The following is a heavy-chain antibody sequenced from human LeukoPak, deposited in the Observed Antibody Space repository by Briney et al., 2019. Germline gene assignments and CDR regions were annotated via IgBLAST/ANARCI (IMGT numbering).Heavy chain of an antibody. CDR3: AKDDGDYEGGFDY. CDR1: GFTFSSYG. Sequence: GGSLRLSCAASGFTFSSYGMHWVRQAPGKGLEWVAVISYGGSNKYYADSVKGRFTISRDNSKNTLYLQMNSLRAEDTAVYYCAKDDGDYEGGFDYWGQGTLVTVSS. CDR2: ISYGGSNK. D-gene: IGHD4-17*01. J-gene: IGHJ4*02. V-gene: IGHV3-30*18.